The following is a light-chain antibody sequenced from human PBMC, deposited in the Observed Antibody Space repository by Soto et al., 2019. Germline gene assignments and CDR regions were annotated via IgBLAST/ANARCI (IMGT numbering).Light chain of an antibody. V-gene: IGLV2-11*01. CDR1: SSDVGAYDY. J-gene: IGLJ1*01. CDR3: CSYAGIFAPYV. Sequence: QSALTQPRSVSGSPGQSVTISCTGTSSDVGAYDYVSWYQHHPGKAPKLMIYDVTKRPSGVHDRFSGSKSGNTASLTISGLQAEDEADYYCCSYAGIFAPYVVGIGTKVTVL. CDR2: DVT.